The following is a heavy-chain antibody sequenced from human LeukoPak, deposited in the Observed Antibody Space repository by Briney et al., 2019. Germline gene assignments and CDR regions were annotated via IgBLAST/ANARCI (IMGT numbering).Heavy chain of an antibody. Sequence: GGSLRLSCAASGFTFTIFGLNWVRQAPGKVPEWVSYIDARSGITYYADSVQGRFTISRGNSKNTLYLQMNSLRAEDTAVYYCAKDVAYIVVVPAAIDYWGQGTLVTVSS. CDR1: GFTFTIFG. J-gene: IGHJ4*02. D-gene: IGHD2-2*01. CDR3: AKDVAYIVVVPAAIDY. CDR2: IDARSGIT. V-gene: IGHV3-48*01.